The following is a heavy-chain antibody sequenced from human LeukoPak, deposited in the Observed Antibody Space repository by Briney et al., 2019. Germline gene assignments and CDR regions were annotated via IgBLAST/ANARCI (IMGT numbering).Heavy chain of an antibody. J-gene: IGHJ4*02. Sequence: GGSLRLSCAASGFTVSSNYMSWVRQAPGKGLEWVSVIYSGGSTYYADSVKGRFTISRDNSKNTLYLQMNSLRAEDTAVYYCARETMVRGVFDYWGQGILVTVSS. V-gene: IGHV3-53*01. D-gene: IGHD3-10*01. CDR2: IYSGGST. CDR3: ARETMVRGVFDY. CDR1: GFTVSSNY.